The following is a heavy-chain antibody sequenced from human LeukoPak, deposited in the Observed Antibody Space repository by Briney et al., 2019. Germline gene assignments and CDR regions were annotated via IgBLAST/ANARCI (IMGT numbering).Heavy chain of an antibody. J-gene: IGHJ4*02. V-gene: IGHV3-13*04. CDR2: ICTPGDT. CDR3: ARGVYYGSGSYHFDY. Sequence: GGSLRLSCAASGFTFSSYDMHWVRQATGKGLEWVSAICTPGDTYYPGSVKGRFTISRENAENYLHLQMNSLRAGDTAVYYCARGVYYGSGSYHFDYWGQGTLVTVSS. D-gene: IGHD3-10*01. CDR1: GFTFSSYD.